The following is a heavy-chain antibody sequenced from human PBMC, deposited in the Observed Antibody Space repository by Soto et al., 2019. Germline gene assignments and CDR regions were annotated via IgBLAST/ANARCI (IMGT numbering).Heavy chain of an antibody. CDR2: IRSKAYGGTT. D-gene: IGHD5-12*01. Sequence: GGSLRLSCTASGFTFGDYAMSWFRQAPGKGLEWVGFIRSKAYGGTTEYAASVKGRFTISRDDSKSIAYLQMNSLKTEDTAVYYCTRDHYYSGYDDYYFDYWGQGTLVTVSS. CDR3: TRDHYYSGYDDYYFDY. J-gene: IGHJ4*02. V-gene: IGHV3-49*03. CDR1: GFTFGDYA.